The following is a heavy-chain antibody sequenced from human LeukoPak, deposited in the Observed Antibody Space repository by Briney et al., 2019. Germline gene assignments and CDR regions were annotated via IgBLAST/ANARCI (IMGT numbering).Heavy chain of an antibody. D-gene: IGHD6-13*01. CDR1: GFTFSSYS. Sequence: PGGSLRLSCAASGFTFSSYSMNWVRQAPGKGLEWVSSISSSSSYIYYADSVKGRFTISRDNAKNSLYLQMNSLGAEDTAVYYCARDPRIAAPYYFDYWGQGTLVTVSS. V-gene: IGHV3-21*01. CDR2: ISSSSSYI. CDR3: ARDPRIAAPYYFDY. J-gene: IGHJ4*02.